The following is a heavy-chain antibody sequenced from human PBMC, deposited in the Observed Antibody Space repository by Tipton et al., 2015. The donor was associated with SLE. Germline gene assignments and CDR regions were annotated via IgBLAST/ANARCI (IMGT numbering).Heavy chain of an antibody. Sequence: TLSLTCTVSGGSISSGGYCWNWIRQHPGKGLEWIGYILYSGSAYYNPSLKSRVTMSVDTSKNQFSLKLSSVTAADTAVYYCARLSAYYRVFDLWGQGTLVTVSS. D-gene: IGHD3-3*01. CDR3: ARLSAYYRVFDL. CDR1: GGSISSGGYC. J-gene: IGHJ4*02. CDR2: ILYSGSA. V-gene: IGHV4-31*03.